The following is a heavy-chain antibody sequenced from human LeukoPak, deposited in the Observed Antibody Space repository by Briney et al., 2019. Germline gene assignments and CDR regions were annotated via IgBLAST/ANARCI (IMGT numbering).Heavy chain of an antibody. CDR3: ARDVKGRWELLGSHDY. Sequence: GGSLRLSCVASGFTFSAYSMSWVRQAPGKGLEWVSSISTSSSYIYYADSVKGRFTISRDNAKNSLYLQMNSLRAADTAVYYCARDVKGRWELLGSHDYWGQGALVTVSS. J-gene: IGHJ4*02. D-gene: IGHD1-26*01. CDR2: ISTSSSYI. CDR1: GFTFSAYS. V-gene: IGHV3-21*01.